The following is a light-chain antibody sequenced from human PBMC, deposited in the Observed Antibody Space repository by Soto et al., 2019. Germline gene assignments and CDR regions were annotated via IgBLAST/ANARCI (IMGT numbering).Light chain of an antibody. CDR1: RLDVGGYNY. CDR2: EVT. CDR3: ASYTSSSTSVI. Sequence: QSALTQPASVSGSPGQSITISCTGTRLDVGGYNYVSWYQQHPGKAPKLIIYEVTNRPSGVSDRFSGSKSDNTASLTISGLQAEDEADYYCASYTSSSTSVIFGRGTKLTVL. V-gene: IGLV2-14*03. J-gene: IGLJ2*01.